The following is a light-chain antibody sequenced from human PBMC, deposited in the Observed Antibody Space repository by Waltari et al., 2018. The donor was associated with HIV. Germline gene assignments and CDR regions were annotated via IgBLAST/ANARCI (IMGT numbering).Light chain of an antibody. CDR1: SSTMGTDSD. Sequence: QSVLTQPPPVSGAPGMRVTIPCTAYSSTMGTDSDIHWYQQLPGTVPKLLIHGNNNRPSGVPDRFSGSKSGTSAALAITGLQAEDETDYYCQSYDSRLSAVVFGGGTKLTVL. J-gene: IGLJ2*01. CDR2: GNN. V-gene: IGLV1-40*01. CDR3: QSYDSRLSAVV.